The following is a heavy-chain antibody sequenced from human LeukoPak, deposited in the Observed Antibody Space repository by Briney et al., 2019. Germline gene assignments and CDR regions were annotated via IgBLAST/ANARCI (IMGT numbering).Heavy chain of an antibody. J-gene: IGHJ4*02. CDR1: GDSITSYY. CDR2: IYNSGNT. Sequence: SETLALTCTVSGDSITSYYWSWLRQPPGKGLEWIGYIYNSGNTNYNPSLKSGVTISVDTSKNQISLRLSSVTAADTAVYYRARPLFRGYIFGWGYWGQGTLVTVSS. V-gene: IGHV4-59*08. CDR3: ARPLFRGYIFGWGY. D-gene: IGHD5-18*01.